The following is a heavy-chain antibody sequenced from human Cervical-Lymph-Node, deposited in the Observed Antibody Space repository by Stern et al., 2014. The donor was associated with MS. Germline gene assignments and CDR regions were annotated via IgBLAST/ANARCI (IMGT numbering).Heavy chain of an antibody. Sequence: QVQLVESGGGLVKPGGSLRLSCAASGFSFSDYYMSWIRQAPGQRLEWVPYISGSTSYTKYADSVKGRFTISRDNTKNSLYLQMNSLSAEDTAVYYCARGYSSGWYAGSDYWGQGSLVTVSS. CDR2: ISGSTSYT. V-gene: IGHV3-11*06. CDR1: GFSFSDYY. D-gene: IGHD6-19*01. J-gene: IGHJ4*02. CDR3: ARGYSSGWYAGSDY.